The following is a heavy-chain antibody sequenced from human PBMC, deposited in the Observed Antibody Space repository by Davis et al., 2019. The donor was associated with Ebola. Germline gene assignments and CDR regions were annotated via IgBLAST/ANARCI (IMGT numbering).Heavy chain of an antibody. V-gene: IGHV1-69*05. Sequence: AASVKVSCKASGGTFSSYAISWVRQAPGQGLEWMGGIIPIFGTANYAQKLQGRVTMTTDTSTSTAYMELRSLRSDDTAVYYCARGITMVQGVSWFDPWGQGTLVTVSS. CDR1: GGTFSSYA. J-gene: IGHJ5*02. D-gene: IGHD3-10*01. CDR3: ARGITMVQGVSWFDP. CDR2: IIPIFGTA.